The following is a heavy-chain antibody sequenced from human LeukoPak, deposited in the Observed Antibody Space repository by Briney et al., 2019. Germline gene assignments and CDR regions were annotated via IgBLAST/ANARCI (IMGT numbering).Heavy chain of an antibody. V-gene: IGHV1-18*01. CDR1: GHTLTTYG. D-gene: IGHD6-13*01. J-gene: IGHJ6*02. CDR2: ISGYNGNT. Sequence: GASVKVSCRAFGHTLTTYGITWVRQAPGQGLEWMGWISGYNGNTNFAQKFQGRVTMTTDTSTSTAYMELRSLRSDDTAVYYCARDGIAAPGTGYFYYYGMDVWGQGTTVTVSS. CDR3: ARDGIAAPGTGYFYYYGMDV.